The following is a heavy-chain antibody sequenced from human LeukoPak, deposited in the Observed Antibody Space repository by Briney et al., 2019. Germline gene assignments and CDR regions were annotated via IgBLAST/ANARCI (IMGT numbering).Heavy chain of an antibody. D-gene: IGHD1-26*01. V-gene: IGHV1-18*01. Sequence: ASVKVSCKASGYTFTGYGMSWVRQAPGQGLEWMGWISPYNGNTNYAQKLQGRVTMTTDTSTSTAYMELRSLRSDDTAVYYCARDEWELLPGGTNYWGQGTLVTVSS. CDR3: ARDEWELLPGGTNY. CDR1: GYTFTGYG. J-gene: IGHJ4*02. CDR2: ISPYNGNT.